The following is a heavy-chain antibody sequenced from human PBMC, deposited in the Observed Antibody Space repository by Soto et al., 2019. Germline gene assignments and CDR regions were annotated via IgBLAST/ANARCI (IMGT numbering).Heavy chain of an antibody. CDR1: GFTFSNYA. Sequence: GGSLRLSCAASGFTFSNYAMSWVRQAPGKGLEWVSSISDSGKTTHYADSVKGRFTFSRDNSKNTLYLQMNNLRAEDTALYYGAKDLRAYSGTLDYRGQRTLVTVSS. CDR2: ISDSGKTT. D-gene: IGHD5-12*01. V-gene: IGHV3-23*01. J-gene: IGHJ4*02. CDR3: AKDLRAYSGTLDY.